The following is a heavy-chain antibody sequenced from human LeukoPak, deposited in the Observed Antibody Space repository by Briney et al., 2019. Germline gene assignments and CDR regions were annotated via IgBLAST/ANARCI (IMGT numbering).Heavy chain of an antibody. CDR1: GFTFSSYE. CDR3: ARVRGGGYFDY. V-gene: IGHV3-48*03. CDR2: ISSSGSTI. J-gene: IGHJ4*02. D-gene: IGHD3-16*01. Sequence: PGGSLRLSCAASGFTFSSYEMNWVRQAPGKGLEWVSYISSSGSTIYYADSVEGRFTISRDNAKNSLYLQMNSLRAEDTAVYYCARVRGGGYFDYWGQGTLVTVSS.